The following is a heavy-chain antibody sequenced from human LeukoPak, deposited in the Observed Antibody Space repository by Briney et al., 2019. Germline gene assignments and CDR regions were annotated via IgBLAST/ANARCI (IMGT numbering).Heavy chain of an antibody. D-gene: IGHD5-18*01. J-gene: IGHJ5*02. V-gene: IGHV4-34*01. Sequence: SETLSLTCAVYGGSFSGYYWSWIRQPPGKGLEWIGEINHSGSTNYSPSLKSRVTISVDTSKNQFSLKLSSVTAADTAVYYCARRGTAMVRRNWFDPWGQGTLVTVSS. CDR2: INHSGST. CDR3: ARRGTAMVRRNWFDP. CDR1: GGSFSGYY.